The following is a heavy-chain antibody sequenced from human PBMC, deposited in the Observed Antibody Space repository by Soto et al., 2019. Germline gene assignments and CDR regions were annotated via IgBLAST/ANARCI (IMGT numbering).Heavy chain of an antibody. D-gene: IGHD6-13*01. CDR3: ARDPSGIAAEGWFDP. Sequence: PSETLSLTCTVSGGSIRSVGYYWSWIREHPGKGLEWIGYIYYSGSTYYHPSLKSRVTISVDTSKNQFSLKLSSVTVADTAVYYCARDPSGIAAEGWFDPWGQGTLVTVSS. CDR2: IYYSGST. V-gene: IGHV4-31*03. J-gene: IGHJ5*02. CDR1: GGSIRSVGYY.